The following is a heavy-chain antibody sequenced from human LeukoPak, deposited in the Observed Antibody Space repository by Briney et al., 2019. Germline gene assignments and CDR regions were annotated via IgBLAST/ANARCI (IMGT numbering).Heavy chain of an antibody. D-gene: IGHD4-17*01. V-gene: IGHV4-59*01. CDR2: IYYSGST. CDR1: GGSISSYY. Sequence: SETLSLTCTVSGGSISSYYWSWIRQPPGKGLEWIGYIYYSGSTNYNPSLKSRVTISVDTSKNRFSLKLSSVTAADTAVYYCARWTVTTNDAFDIWGQGTMVTVSS. J-gene: IGHJ3*02. CDR3: ARWTVTTNDAFDI.